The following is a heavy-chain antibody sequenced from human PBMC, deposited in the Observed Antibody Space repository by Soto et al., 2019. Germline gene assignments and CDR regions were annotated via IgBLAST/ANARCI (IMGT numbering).Heavy chain of an antibody. CDR1: GFTFSSYS. J-gene: IGHJ4*02. Sequence: EVQLVESGGGLVKPGGSLRLSCAASGFTFSSYSMNWVRQAPGKGLEWVSSISSSSSYIYYADSVKGRFTISRDNAKNSLYLQINSLRAEDTAVYYCARDFPLGYCSSTSCHFLDYWGQGTLVTVSS. CDR2: ISSSSSYI. CDR3: ARDFPLGYCSSTSCHFLDY. D-gene: IGHD2-2*01. V-gene: IGHV3-21*01.